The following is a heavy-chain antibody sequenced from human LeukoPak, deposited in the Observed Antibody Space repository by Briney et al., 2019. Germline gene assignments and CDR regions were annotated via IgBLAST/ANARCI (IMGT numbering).Heavy chain of an antibody. CDR3: TTGRYCSGGSCYGDY. V-gene: IGHV3-15*01. CDR2: IKSKTDGGTT. Sequence: GGSLRLSCAASGFTFSNAWMSWVRQAPGKGLEWVGRIKSKTDGGTTDYAAPVKGRFTISRDDSKNTPYLQMNSLKTEDTAVYYCTTGRYCSGGSCYGDYWGQGTLVTVSS. D-gene: IGHD2-15*01. CDR1: GFTFSNAW. J-gene: IGHJ4*02.